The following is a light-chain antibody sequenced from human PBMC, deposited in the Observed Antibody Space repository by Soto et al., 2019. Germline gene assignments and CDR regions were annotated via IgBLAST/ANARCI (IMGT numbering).Light chain of an antibody. CDR1: SXDVGGYNY. CDR2: EVN. CDR3: SSYAGSSNV. V-gene: IGLV2-8*01. Sequence: QSVLTQPPSASGSPGQSVAISCTGTSXDVGGYNYVSWYQQHPGKAPKLMIYEVNKRPSGLPDRFSGSKSGNTASLTVSGLQAEDEADYYCSSYAGSSNVFGTGTKVTVL. J-gene: IGLJ1*01.